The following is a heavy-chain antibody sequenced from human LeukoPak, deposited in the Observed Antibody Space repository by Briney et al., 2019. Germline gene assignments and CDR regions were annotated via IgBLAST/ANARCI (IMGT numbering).Heavy chain of an antibody. CDR1: GGTFSSYA. CDR2: IIPIFGTA. D-gene: IGHD6-6*01. V-gene: IGHV1-69*05. CDR3: ARGDFSSSDYYYYYYMDV. Sequence: SVKVSCKASGGTFSSYAISWVRQAPGQGLEWVGGIIPIFGTANYAQKFQGRVTITTDESTSTAYMELSSLRSEDTAVYYCARGDFSSSDYYYYYYMDVWGKGTTVTVSS. J-gene: IGHJ6*03.